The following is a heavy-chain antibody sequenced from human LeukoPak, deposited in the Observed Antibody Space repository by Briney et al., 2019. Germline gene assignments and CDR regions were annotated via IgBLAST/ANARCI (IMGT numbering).Heavy chain of an antibody. CDR2: IYSGGTI. Sequence: GGSLRLSCAASGFTFSDYYMSWIRQVPGKGLEWVSVIYSGGTIRYADSVKGRFTFSRDNFKDTLILQMNSLRADDTAVYYCVRAVHHNFYSDSSGYYGDAFDVWGQGTVVTVSS. CDR3: VRAVHHNFYSDSSGYYGDAFDV. J-gene: IGHJ3*01. D-gene: IGHD3-22*01. CDR1: GFTFSDYY. V-gene: IGHV3-53*01.